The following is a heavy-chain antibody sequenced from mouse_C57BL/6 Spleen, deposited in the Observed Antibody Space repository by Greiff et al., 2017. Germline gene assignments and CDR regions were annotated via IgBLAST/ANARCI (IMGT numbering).Heavy chain of an antibody. CDR2: IDPSDSYT. J-gene: IGHJ2*01. D-gene: IGHD2-10*02. V-gene: IGHV1-59*01. Sequence: QVQLQQPGAELVRPGTSVKLSCKASGYTFTSYWMHWVKQRPGQGLEWIGVIDPSDSYTNYNQKFKGKATLTVDTSSSTAYMQLSSLTSEDSAVYYCARSGWYGYWGQGTTLTVSS. CDR3: ARSGWYGY. CDR1: GYTFTSYW.